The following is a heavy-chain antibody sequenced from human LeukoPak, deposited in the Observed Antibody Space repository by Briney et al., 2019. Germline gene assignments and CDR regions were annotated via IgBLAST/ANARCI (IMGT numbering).Heavy chain of an antibody. CDR3: ARSGGYDLYYFDY. V-gene: IGHV1-69*05. Sequence: ASVKVSCKASGGTFSSYAISWVRQAPGQGLEWMGGIIPIFGTANYAQKFQGRVTITTDESTSTAYMELSSLRSEDTAVYYCARSGGYDLYYFDYWGQGTLVTVSS. CDR1: GGTFSSYA. J-gene: IGHJ4*02. D-gene: IGHD5-12*01. CDR2: IIPIFGTA.